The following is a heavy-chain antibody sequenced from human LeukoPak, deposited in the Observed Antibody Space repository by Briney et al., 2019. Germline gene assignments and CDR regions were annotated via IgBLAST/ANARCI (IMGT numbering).Heavy chain of an antibody. D-gene: IGHD3-16*01. Sequence: GGSLRLSCAASGFTFSNYWMHWVRQAPGKGLVWVSRINSDGSNTGYADFVKGRFTISRDNAKNTLYLQMNSLRAEDTAVYFCAKWGSGYYFDYWGQGTLVTVPS. CDR1: GFTFSNYW. J-gene: IGHJ4*02. CDR2: INSDGSNT. V-gene: IGHV3-74*01. CDR3: AKWGSGYYFDY.